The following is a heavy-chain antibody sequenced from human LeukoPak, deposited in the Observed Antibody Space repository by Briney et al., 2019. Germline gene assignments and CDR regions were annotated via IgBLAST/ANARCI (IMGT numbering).Heavy chain of an antibody. CDR1: GFTFSKFA. CDR2: ISTSGTP. D-gene: IGHD6-19*01. CDR3: AKDLDSSGWYESPGNY. V-gene: IGHV3-23*01. J-gene: IGHJ4*02. Sequence: LSGGSLRLSCAAAGFTFSKFAMSWVRQAPGKGLEWVSLISTSGTPHYADSVKGRFTISRDNSKNTLYLQINSLRAEDTAVYYCAKDLDSSGWYESPGNYWGQGTLVTVSS.